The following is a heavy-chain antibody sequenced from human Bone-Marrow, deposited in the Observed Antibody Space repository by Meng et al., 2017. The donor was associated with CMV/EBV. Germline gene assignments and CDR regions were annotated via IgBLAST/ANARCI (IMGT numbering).Heavy chain of an antibody. J-gene: IGHJ6*02. CDR2: IYHSGST. CDR3: AKDSGLVVANLPYYYYGMDV. Sequence: SETLSLTCTVSGYSIGSGYYWGWIRQPPGKGLEWIGSIYHSGSTYYNPSLKSRVTISVDTSKNQFSLKLSSVTAADTAVYYCAKDSGLVVANLPYYYYGMDVWGQGTTVTVSS. CDR1: GYSIGSGYY. V-gene: IGHV4-38-2*02. D-gene: IGHD2-15*01.